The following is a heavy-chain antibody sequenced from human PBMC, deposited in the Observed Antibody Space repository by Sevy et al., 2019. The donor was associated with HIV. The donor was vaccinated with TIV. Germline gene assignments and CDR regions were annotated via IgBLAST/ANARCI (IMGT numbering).Heavy chain of an antibody. CDR1: GFTFSSYA. CDR3: AKDYTASIPT. D-gene: IGHD3-16*01. CDR2: ISGSGGNT. Sequence: GGSLRLSCAASGFTFSSYAMSWDRQAPGKGLEWVSAISGSGGNTYYANSVKGRFTISRDNSKNTLYLQMNSLRAEDTAVYYCAKDYTASIPTWGQGTLVTVSS. J-gene: IGHJ4*02. V-gene: IGHV3-23*01.